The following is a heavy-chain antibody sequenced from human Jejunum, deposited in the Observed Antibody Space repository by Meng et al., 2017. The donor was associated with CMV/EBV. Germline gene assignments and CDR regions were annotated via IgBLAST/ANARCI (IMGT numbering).Heavy chain of an antibody. CDR2: IKNDGTYT. Sequence: DVQLVESGGGSVHPGGSLRLSCVVSGFTFSSHWMHWVRQRPGKGLVSIARIKNDGTYTTYAESVRGRFTISRDNAANTVYLQMNGLRVEDSAVYYCARVGYSGNWDPLDYWGQGTLVTVSS. J-gene: IGHJ4*02. V-gene: IGHV3-74*03. D-gene: IGHD5-18*01. CDR1: GFTFSSHW. CDR3: ARVGYSGNWDPLDY.